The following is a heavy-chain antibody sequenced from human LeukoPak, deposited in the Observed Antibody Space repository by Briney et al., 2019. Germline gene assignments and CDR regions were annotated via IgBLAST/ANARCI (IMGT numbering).Heavy chain of an antibody. J-gene: IGHJ5*02. V-gene: IGHV3-48*04. Sequence: GGSLRLYCAASGFTFSDYTMNWVRQAPGKGLEWVSYIDLSGNTLYYVDSVKGRFTISRDNAKNSLYLQMNSLRAEDTAVYYCARGPPLFDPWGQGTLVAVSS. CDR1: GFTFSDYT. CDR3: ARGPPLFDP. CDR2: IDLSGNTL.